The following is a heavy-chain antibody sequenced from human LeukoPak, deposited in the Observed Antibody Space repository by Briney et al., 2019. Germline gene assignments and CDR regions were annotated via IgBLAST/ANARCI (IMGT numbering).Heavy chain of an antibody. CDR3: ARLRIAVAGTDYFDY. Sequence: SETLSLTCTGSGGSISSSSYYWGWIRQPPGKGLEWIGSIYYSGSTYYNPSLKSRVTISVDTSKNQFSLKLSSVTAADTAVYYCARLRIAVAGTDYFDYWGQGTLVTVSS. J-gene: IGHJ4*02. D-gene: IGHD6-19*01. V-gene: IGHV4-39*01. CDR1: GGSISSSSYY. CDR2: IYYSGST.